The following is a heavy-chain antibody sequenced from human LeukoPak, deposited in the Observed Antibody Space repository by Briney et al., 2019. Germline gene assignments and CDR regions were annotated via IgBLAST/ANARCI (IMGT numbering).Heavy chain of an antibody. CDR3: ARAVTVAGLSDY. J-gene: IGHJ4*02. CDR1: GGSISSYY. Sequence: SETLSLTCTVSGGSISSYYWSWIRQPPGKGLEWIGYIYYSGSTNYNPSLKSRVTISVDTSKNQFSLKLSSVTAADTAVYYCARAVTVAGLSDYWGQGTLVTVSS. D-gene: IGHD6-19*01. CDR2: IYYSGST. V-gene: IGHV4-59*01.